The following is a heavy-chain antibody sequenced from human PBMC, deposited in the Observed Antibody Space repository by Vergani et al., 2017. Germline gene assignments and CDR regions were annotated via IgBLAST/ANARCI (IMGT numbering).Heavy chain of an antibody. CDR3: AKDSVVARPSGCYY. Sequence: EVQLLESGGGLVQPGGSLRLSCAASGFTFSSYAMSWVRQAPGNGLEWVSAISGRGGSTYYADSVKGRFTISRDNSKNTLYLQMNSLRAEDTAVYYCAKDSVVARPSGCYYWGQGTLVTVSS. D-gene: IGHD3-22*01. V-gene: IGHV3-23*01. CDR1: GFTFSSYA. CDR2: ISGRGGST. J-gene: IGHJ4*02.